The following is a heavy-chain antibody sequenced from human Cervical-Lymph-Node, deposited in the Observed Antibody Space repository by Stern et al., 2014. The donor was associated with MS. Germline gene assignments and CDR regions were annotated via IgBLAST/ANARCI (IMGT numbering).Heavy chain of an antibody. CDR3: ARSNRDFDGLDH. V-gene: IGHV3-33*01. J-gene: IGHJ4*02. D-gene: IGHD1-14*01. Sequence: VQLVESGGGVVQPGRSLRLSCAASGFTLKDYGVHWVRQAPGKGLEWVAVTYYDGITEKYGDSVKGRFTLSSDSIKNTVFLEMNSLRAEDTALYYCARSNRDFDGLDHWGQGTQVTVAS. CDR2: TYYDGITE. CDR1: GFTLKDYG.